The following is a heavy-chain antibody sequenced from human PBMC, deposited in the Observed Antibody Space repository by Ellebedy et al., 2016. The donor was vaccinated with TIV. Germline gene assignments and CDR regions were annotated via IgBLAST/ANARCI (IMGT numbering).Heavy chain of an antibody. Sequence: PGGSLRLSCAASGFTVSGNYMSWVRPAPGKGLEWVSVIYSDGSTFYADSVKGRLAISRDSSKNTLYLQMSSLRAEDTAVYYCARGITVADSRGFFYYYGLDVWGQGTTVTVFS. V-gene: IGHV3-66*01. D-gene: IGHD6-19*01. CDR3: ARGITVADSRGFFYYYGLDV. J-gene: IGHJ6*02. CDR1: GFTVSGNY. CDR2: IYSDGST.